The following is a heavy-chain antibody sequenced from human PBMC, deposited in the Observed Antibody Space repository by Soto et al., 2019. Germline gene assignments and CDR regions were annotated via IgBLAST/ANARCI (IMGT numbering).Heavy chain of an antibody. J-gene: IGHJ6*02. D-gene: IGHD3-22*01. CDR1: GFTFRSYA. V-gene: IGHV3-30-3*01. CDR2: ILYDGSNK. CDR3: SRDKSSPVVSDPSNGMDV. Sequence: QVQLVESGGGVVQPRRSLRLSCAASGFTFRSYAMHWVRQAPGKGLAWVAVILYDGSNKYYTDSVKGRFTISRDNSKNTMYLQMNSLRAEDTAMYYCSRDKSSPVVSDPSNGMDVWGQGTTVTVSS.